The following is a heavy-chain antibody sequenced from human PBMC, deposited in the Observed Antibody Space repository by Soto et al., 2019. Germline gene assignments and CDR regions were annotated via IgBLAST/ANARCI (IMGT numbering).Heavy chain of an antibody. CDR2: ISAYNGNT. CDR1: GYTFSSYF. V-gene: IGHV1-18*01. Sequence: QVQLVQSGAEVKKPGASVKVSCKASGYTFSSYFISWVRQAPGQGLEWMGWISAYNGNTNYAQNLQGRVTMTEDTSTSTADMERRRLRSDATAVYSCARDLPPVDYWGQGTLVTVSS. J-gene: IGHJ4*02. CDR3: ARDLPPVDY.